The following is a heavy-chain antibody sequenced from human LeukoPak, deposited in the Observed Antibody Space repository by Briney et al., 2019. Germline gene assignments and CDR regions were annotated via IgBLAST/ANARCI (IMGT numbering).Heavy chain of an antibody. V-gene: IGHV3-21*01. Sequence: PGGSLRLSCAASGFTFSSYAMSWVRQAPGKGLEWVSSISSSSSYMYYADSVKGRFTISKDNAKNSLYLQMNSLRAEDTAVYYCARGRAGYYFDYWGQGTLVTVSS. J-gene: IGHJ4*02. CDR3: ARGRAGYYFDY. D-gene: IGHD1-14*01. CDR2: ISSSSSYM. CDR1: GFTFSSYA.